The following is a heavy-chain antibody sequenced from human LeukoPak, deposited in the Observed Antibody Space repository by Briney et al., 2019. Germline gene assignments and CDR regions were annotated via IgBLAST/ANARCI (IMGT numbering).Heavy chain of an antibody. J-gene: IGHJ3*02. CDR1: GFTFSSYW. CDR2: IKKDGSEK. CDR3: AREGYYSDAFEI. D-gene: IGHD5-12*01. V-gene: IGHV3-7*03. Sequence: GGSLRLSCAASGFTFSSYWMSWVRQAPGKGLEWVANIKKDGSEKYYVDSVKGRFTISRDNAKTSLYLQMNSLRAEDMAFYYCAREGYYSDAFEIWGQGTMVTVSS.